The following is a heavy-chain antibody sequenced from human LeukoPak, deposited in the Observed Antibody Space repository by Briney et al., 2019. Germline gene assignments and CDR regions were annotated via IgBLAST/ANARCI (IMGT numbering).Heavy chain of an antibody. J-gene: IGHJ4*02. Sequence: GGSLRLSCAASGFAFLNYGMSWVRQAPGKGLEWVSAISGSGVTTYYAGSVKGRFTISRDNSKNTLYLQMNSLRAEDTAVFYCAKDAFGENKNYFDYWGQGTLVTVSS. V-gene: IGHV3-23*01. CDR3: AKDAFGENKNYFDY. CDR1: GFAFLNYG. D-gene: IGHD3-16*01. CDR2: ISGSGVTT.